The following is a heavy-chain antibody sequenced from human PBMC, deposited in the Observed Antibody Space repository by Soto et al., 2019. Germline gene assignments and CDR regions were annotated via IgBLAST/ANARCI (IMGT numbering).Heavy chain of an antibody. CDR2: ISGSGSTT. D-gene: IGHD4-4*01. CDR3: VTRSRGLQSSPPRLDS. CDR1: GLTFSGYG. J-gene: IGHJ4*02. V-gene: IGHV3-23*01. Sequence: EVQLLESGGGLVQPGGSLRLSCAASGLTFSGYGMSWVRLAPGTGLEWVSAISGSGSTTYYADSVKGRFTISRDDSKNILFLQMNSLRAEDTAVYYCVTRSRGLQSSPPRLDSWGQGTLVTVSS.